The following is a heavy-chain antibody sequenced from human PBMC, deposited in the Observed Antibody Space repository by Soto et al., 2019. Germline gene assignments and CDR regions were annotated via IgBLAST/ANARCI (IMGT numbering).Heavy chain of an antibody. CDR1: GYSFTSYW. J-gene: IGHJ5*02. V-gene: IGHV5-51*01. Sequence: PGESLKISCKGSGYSFTSYWIGWVRQMPGKGLEWMGIIYPGDSDTRYSPSFQGQVTMTRDTSTSTVYMELSSLRSEDTAVYYCARDREDIVLMVYENWFDPWGQGTLVTVSS. CDR2: IYPGDSDT. D-gene: IGHD2-8*01. CDR3: ARDREDIVLMVYENWFDP.